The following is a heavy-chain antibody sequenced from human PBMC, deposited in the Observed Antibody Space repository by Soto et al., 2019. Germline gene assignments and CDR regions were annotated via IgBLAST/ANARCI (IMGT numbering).Heavy chain of an antibody. V-gene: IGHV1-69*12. CDR1: GGSFRREA. J-gene: IGHJ3*01. CDR2: ILPFFGTA. D-gene: IGHD2-15*01. CDR3: ARGRDFGGNSDAFDV. Sequence: QVQLVQSGAEVKKPGSSVKVSCKASGGSFRREAINWVRQAPGQGPEWMGGILPFFGTADYAQKFQGRVTTTADVSTTTDYMELGSLRFEDTAVYYCARGRDFGGNSDAFDVWGQGTMVIVSS.